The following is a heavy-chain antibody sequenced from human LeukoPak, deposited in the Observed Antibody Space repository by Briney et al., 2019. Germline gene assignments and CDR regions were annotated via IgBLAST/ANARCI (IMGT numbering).Heavy chain of an antibody. J-gene: IGHJ2*01. CDR2: IIPIFGTA. CDR3: ERDHYAPWYFDL. D-gene: IGHD2-2*01. Sequence: ASVKVSCKASRGTVSSYAIIWVRQAPGHGLEWRGGIIPIFGTANYAQKFQGRVTITTDEYKSTPYMELGSLRYEDTDVYYCERDHYAPWYFDLWGRGTLVTVSS. CDR1: RGTVSSYA. V-gene: IGHV1-69*05.